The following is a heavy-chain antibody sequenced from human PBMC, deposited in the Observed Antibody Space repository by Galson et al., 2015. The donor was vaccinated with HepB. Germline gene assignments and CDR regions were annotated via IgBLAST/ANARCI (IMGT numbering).Heavy chain of an antibody. V-gene: IGHV3-23*01. CDR3: ARGRQTNHPEDY. CDR2: ISGSGGSA. J-gene: IGHJ4*02. CDR1: GFTFSSYA. D-gene: IGHD1-14*01. Sequence: SLRLSCAASGFTFSSYAMSWVRQAPGKGLEWVSAISGSGGSAYYADSVKGRFTISRDNSKNTLYLQMNSLRAEDTAVYYCARGRQTNHPEDYWGQGTLVTVSS.